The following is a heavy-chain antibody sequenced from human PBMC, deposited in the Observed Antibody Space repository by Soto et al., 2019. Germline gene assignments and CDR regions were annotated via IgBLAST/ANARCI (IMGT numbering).Heavy chain of an antibody. CDR1: GFTFDDYA. J-gene: IGHJ6*02. D-gene: IGHD2-15*01. CDR2: ISWNSGSI. Sequence: LRLSCAASGFTFDDYAMHWVRQAPGKGLEWVSGISWNSGSIGYADSVKGRFTISRDNAKNSLYLQMNSLRAEDTALYYCAKDISSGGSSGFYGMDVWGQGTTVTVSS. CDR3: AKDISSGGSSGFYGMDV. V-gene: IGHV3-9*01.